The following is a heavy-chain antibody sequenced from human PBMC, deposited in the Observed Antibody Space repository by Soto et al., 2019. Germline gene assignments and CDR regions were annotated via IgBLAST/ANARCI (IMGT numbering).Heavy chain of an antibody. CDR2: IKHDGSET. J-gene: IGHJ4*02. CDR3: ARDDYNWARDY. Sequence: EVQLVESGGGLVQPGGSLRLSCAASGFTFSSHWMSWVRQAPGEGLEWVANIKHDGSETYYVDSVKGRFTISRDNAKNSLYLQMHGLRDEDAAVYYCARDDYNWARDYWGPGTLVTVSS. CDR1: GFTFSSHW. D-gene: IGHD4-4*01. V-gene: IGHV3-7*01.